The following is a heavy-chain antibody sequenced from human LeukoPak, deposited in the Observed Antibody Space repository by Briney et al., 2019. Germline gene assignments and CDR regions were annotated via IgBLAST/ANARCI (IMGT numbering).Heavy chain of an antibody. D-gene: IGHD3-3*01. CDR1: GFTFRSYW. J-gene: IGHJ3*02. V-gene: IGHV3-7*01. Sequence: PGGSLRLSCAASGFTFRSYWMHWVRQAPGKGLEWVANIKQDGNEKYYVDSVKGRFTISRDNAKNSLYLQMDSLRVEDTAVYYCARPITVSGATDGFDIWGQGTMVTVSS. CDR3: ARPITVSGATDGFDI. CDR2: IKQDGNEK.